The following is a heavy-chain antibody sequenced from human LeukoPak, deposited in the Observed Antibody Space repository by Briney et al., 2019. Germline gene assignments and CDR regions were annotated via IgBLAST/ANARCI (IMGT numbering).Heavy chain of an antibody. Sequence: PSETLSLTCAVSGYSISSGYYWGWIRQPPGKGLEWIGTIYHNGNTYYNPSLKSRVTISVDTSKNQFSLKLSSVTAADTAVYYCARVRYNYGDSDYWGQGTLSPSPQ. D-gene: IGHD5-18*01. CDR3: ARVRYNYGDSDY. CDR2: IYHNGNT. CDR1: GYSISSGYY. J-gene: IGHJ4*02. V-gene: IGHV4-38-2*01.